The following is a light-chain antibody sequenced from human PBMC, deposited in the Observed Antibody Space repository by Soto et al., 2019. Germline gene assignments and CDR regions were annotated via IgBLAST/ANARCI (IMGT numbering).Light chain of an antibody. Sequence: QSALTQPASVSGSPGQSITISCTGTSSDVGVYDYVSWYQQYPGKAPKLIIYDVSYRPSGVSNRFSGSKSGNTASLTISGLQAEDEADYYCSSYTTSTTRGVFGGGTKLTVL. J-gene: IGLJ2*01. CDR3: SSYTTSTTRGV. CDR2: DVS. V-gene: IGLV2-14*01. CDR1: SSDVGVYDY.